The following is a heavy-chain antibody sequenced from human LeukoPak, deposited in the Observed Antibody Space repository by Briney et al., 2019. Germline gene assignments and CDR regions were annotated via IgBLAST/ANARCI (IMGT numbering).Heavy chain of an antibody. J-gene: IGHJ4*02. V-gene: IGHV4-59*01. CDR1: GGSISSYY. CDR3: ARRDGYNSLDY. D-gene: IGHD5-12*01. Sequence: PSETLSLTCTVSGGSISSYYWSWIRQPPGKGLEWIGYIYYSGSTNYNPSLKSRVTISVDTSKNQFSLKLSSVTAADTAVYYCARRDGYNSLDYRGQGTLVTVSS. CDR2: IYYSGST.